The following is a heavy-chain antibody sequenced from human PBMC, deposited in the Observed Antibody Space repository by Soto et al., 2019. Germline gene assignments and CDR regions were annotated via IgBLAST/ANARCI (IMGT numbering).Heavy chain of an antibody. CDR1: GFTFSSYA. Sequence: QVQLVESGGGVVQPGRSLRLSCAASGFTFSSYAMHWVRQAPGKGLEWVAVISYDGSNKYYADSVKGRFTISRDNSKNTLYLQMNSLGAEDTAVYYCARADSLLLWFGDHLGGYYYGMDVWGQGTTVTVSS. D-gene: IGHD3-10*01. J-gene: IGHJ6*02. CDR2: ISYDGSNK. CDR3: ARADSLLLWFGDHLGGYYYGMDV. V-gene: IGHV3-30-3*01.